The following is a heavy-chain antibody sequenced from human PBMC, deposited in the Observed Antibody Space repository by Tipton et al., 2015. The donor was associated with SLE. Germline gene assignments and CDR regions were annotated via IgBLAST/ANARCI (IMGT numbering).Heavy chain of an antibody. CDR3: AIDGGHTYLLGSFDY. D-gene: IGHD3-16*01. Sequence: PGLVKPSETLTLTCTVSGGSIGSDNDYWGWIRQPPGKGLEWIGSNYYSGRTYYNPSLKSRVTISLDPPKNQCSLKLTSVTAADTAMYYCAIDGGHTYLLGSFDYWGQGTPVNVS. V-gene: IGHV4-39*07. CDR1: GGSIGSDNDY. CDR2: NYYSGRT. J-gene: IGHJ4*02.